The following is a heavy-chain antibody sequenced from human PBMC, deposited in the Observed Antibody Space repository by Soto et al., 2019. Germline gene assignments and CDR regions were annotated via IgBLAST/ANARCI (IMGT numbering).Heavy chain of an antibody. J-gene: IGHJ3*02. Sequence: VQLVESGGGLVQPGGSLRLSCAASGFTFSSYSMNWVRQAPGKGLEWVSYISSSSSTIYYADSVKGRFTISRDNAKHPLYLQMNSLRAEDTAVYYCARAVRGGFGELFGAFDIWGPGTMVTVSS. CDR3: ARAVRGGFGELFGAFDI. D-gene: IGHD3-10*01. V-gene: IGHV3-48*01. CDR1: GFTFSSYS. CDR2: ISSSSSTI.